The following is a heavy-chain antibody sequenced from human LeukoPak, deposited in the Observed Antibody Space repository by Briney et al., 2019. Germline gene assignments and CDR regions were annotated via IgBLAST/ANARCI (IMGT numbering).Heavy chain of an antibody. CDR3: ARQRDFWSGYYFDY. Sequence: SETLSLTCTVSGGSISSSSYYWGWIRQPPGKGLEWNGSIYYSGSTYYNPSLKSRVTISVDTSKNQFSLKLSSVTAADTAVYYCARQRDFWSGYYFDYWGQGTLVTVSS. V-gene: IGHV4-39*01. J-gene: IGHJ4*02. D-gene: IGHD3-3*01. CDR1: GGSISSSSYY. CDR2: IYYSGST.